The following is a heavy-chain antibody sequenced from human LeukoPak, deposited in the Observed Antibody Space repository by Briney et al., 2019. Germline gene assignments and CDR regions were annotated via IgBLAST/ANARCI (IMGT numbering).Heavy chain of an antibody. V-gene: IGHV3-30-3*01. D-gene: IGHD3-10*01. CDR1: GFTFSGYA. J-gene: IGHJ3*02. CDR2: ISYDGSNK. Sequence: GGSLRLSCAASGFTFSGYAMHWVRQAPGKGLEWVAVISYDGSNKYYADSVKGRFTISRDNPKNTLYLQMNSLRVEDTAVYSCARDGMGVIKAFDIWGQGTMVTVSS. CDR3: ARDGMGVIKAFDI.